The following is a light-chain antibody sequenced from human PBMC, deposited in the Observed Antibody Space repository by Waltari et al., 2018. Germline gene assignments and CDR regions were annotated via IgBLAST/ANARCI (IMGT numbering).Light chain of an antibody. V-gene: IGKV1-39*01. CDR1: QGIGKN. J-gene: IGKJ2*03. Sequence: DIQMTQSPSSLSASVGDTVPITCQASQGIGKNLNWYQQKPGKAPNLLIYRASSLQSGIPSRFSGSGSGTDFTLTISSLQPEDFATYYCQQGYSYPYSFGQGTKVEIK. CDR3: QQGYSYPYS. CDR2: RAS.